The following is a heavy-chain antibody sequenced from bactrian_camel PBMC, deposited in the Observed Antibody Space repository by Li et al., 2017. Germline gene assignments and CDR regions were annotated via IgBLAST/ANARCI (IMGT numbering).Heavy chain of an antibody. J-gene: IGHJ4*01. Sequence: VQLVESGGGSVQAGGSLRLSCARSKYPTSTNSMAWFRQSPGNEREGVAALFTGSGAHYRDSVAGRFTISRDNAKNILYLQMNNLKSEDTAMYYCAKGGRKTSITPLSAGVTFRGQGTQVTVS. CDR1: KYPTSTNS. CDR2: LFTGSGA. CDR3: AKGGRKTSITPLSAGVTF. V-gene: IGHV3S53*01. D-gene: IGHD2*01.